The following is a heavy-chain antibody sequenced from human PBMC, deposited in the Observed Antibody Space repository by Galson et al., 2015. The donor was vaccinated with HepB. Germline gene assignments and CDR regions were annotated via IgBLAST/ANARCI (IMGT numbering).Heavy chain of an antibody. CDR3: AKDVDTSTLDAFDI. V-gene: IGHV3-30*18. CDR2: ISYDGSNK. CDR1: GFTFSSYG. D-gene: IGHD5-18*01. Sequence: SLRLSCAASGFTFSSYGMHWVRQAPGKGLEWVAVISYDGSNKYYADSVKGRFTISRDNSKNTLYLQMNSLRAEDTAVYYCAKDVDTSTLDAFDIWGQGTMVTVSS. J-gene: IGHJ3*02.